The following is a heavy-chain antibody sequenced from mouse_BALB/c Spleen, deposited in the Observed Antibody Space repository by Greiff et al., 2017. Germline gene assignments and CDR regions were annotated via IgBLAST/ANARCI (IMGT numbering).Heavy chain of an antibody. CDR3: AKTGTGRAMDY. CDR2: INPGSGGT. Sequence: VQLQQSGAELVRPGTSVKVSCKASGYAFTNYLIEWVKQRPGQGLEWIGVINPGSGGTNYNEKFEGKATLTADKSSSTAYMQLSSLTSDDSAVYFCAKTGTGRAMDYWGQGTSVTVSS. D-gene: IGHD4-1*01. J-gene: IGHJ4*01. CDR1: GYAFTNYL. V-gene: IGHV1-54*01.